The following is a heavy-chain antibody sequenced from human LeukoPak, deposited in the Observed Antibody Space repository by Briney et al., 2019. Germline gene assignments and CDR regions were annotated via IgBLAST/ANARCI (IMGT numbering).Heavy chain of an antibody. D-gene: IGHD3-22*01. Sequence: SETLSLTCTVSGYSISSGYYWGWIRQPPEKGLEWIGSIYHSGSTYYNPSLKSRVTISVDTSKNQFSLKLSSVTAADTAVYYCARDPPRGYYDSSGYYPLDYWGQGTLVTVSS. CDR2: IYHSGST. CDR3: ARDPPRGYYDSSGYYPLDY. CDR1: GYSISSGYY. J-gene: IGHJ4*02. V-gene: IGHV4-38-2*02.